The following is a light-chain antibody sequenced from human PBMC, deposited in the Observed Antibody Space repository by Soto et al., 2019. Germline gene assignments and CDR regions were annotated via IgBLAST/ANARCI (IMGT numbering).Light chain of an antibody. CDR2: RDA. CDR3: QVRHSSTVV. Sequence: SYELTQSLSVSVALGQTAKITCGGNDIGSTNVHWYQQKPGQAPVLVIYRDAIRPSGIPERFSGSNSGNTATLTIGRAQAGDEAHYYCQVRHSSTVVFGGGTKVTVL. CDR1: DIGSTN. V-gene: IGLV3-9*01. J-gene: IGLJ2*01.